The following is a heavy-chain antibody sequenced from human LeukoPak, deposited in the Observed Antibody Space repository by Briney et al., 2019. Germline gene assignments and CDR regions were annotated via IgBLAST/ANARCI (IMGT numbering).Heavy chain of an antibody. CDR1: GYTLTELS. CDR2: FDPEDGET. CDR3: ATGLSQGWFDP. V-gene: IGHV1-24*01. Sequence: ASVKVSCKVSGYTLTELSMHWVRQAPGKGLEWMGGFDPEDGETIYAQKFQGRVTMTEGTSTDTAYMELSSLRSEDTAVYYCATGLSQGWFDPWGQGTLVTVSS. J-gene: IGHJ5*02. D-gene: IGHD6-19*01.